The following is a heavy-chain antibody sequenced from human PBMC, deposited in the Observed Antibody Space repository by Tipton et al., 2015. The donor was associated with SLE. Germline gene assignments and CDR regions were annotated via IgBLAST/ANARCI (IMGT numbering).Heavy chain of an antibody. CDR2: INHSGST. D-gene: IGHD1-26*01. Sequence: TLSLTCTVSGGSISSGDYYWSWIRQPPGKGLEWIGEINHSGSTNYNPSLKSRVTISVDTSKNQFSLKLSSVTAADTAVYYCARDGGSYYYGMDVWGQGTTVTVSS. V-gene: IGHV4-30-4*01. J-gene: IGHJ6*02. CDR1: GGSISSGDYY. CDR3: ARDGGSYYYGMDV.